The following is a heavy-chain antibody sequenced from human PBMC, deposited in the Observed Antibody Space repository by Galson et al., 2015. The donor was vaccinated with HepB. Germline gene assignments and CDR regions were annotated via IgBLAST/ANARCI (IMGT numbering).Heavy chain of an antibody. CDR2: ISSSSGTI. CDR3: ARGRWVNYDY. CDR1: GFTFSSYS. J-gene: IGHJ4*02. V-gene: IGHV3-48*01. D-gene: IGHD1-7*01. Sequence: SLRLSCAASGFTFSSYSMNWVRQAPGKGLEWVSYISSSSGTIYYADSVKGRFTISRDNAKNSLYLQMNSLRAEDTAVYYCARGRWVNYDYWGQGTLVTVSS.